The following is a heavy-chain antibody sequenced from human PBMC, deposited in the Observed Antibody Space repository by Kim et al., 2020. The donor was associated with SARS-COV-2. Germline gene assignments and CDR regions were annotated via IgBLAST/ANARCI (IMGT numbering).Heavy chain of an antibody. D-gene: IGHD2-2*01. CDR2: IIPIFGTA. Sequence: SVKVSCKASGGTFSSYAISWVRQAPGQGLEWMGGIIPIFGTANYAQKFQGRVTITADESTSTAYMELSSLRSEDTAVYYCAREGGDIVVVPAATPLNYWGQGTLVTVSS. CDR3: AREGGDIVVVPAATPLNY. CDR1: GGTFSSYA. J-gene: IGHJ4*02. V-gene: IGHV1-69*13.